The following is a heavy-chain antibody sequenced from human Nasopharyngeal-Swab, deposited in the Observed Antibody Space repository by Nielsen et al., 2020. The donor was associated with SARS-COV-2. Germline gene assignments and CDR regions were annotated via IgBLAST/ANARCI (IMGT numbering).Heavy chain of an antibody. D-gene: IGHD3-3*01. V-gene: IGHV5-51*01. CDR2: IFPDDSQT. CDR3: AKYYDQDGYSP. Sequence: GESLKISCQTSGYTFAHDWIGWVRQMAGKGLEWLGIIFPDDSQTRYSPSFKGQVTISVDKSTSTAYLQWSSLKASDTAIYYCAKYYDQDGYSPWGQGTLVTVSS. J-gene: IGHJ1*01. CDR1: GYTFAHDW.